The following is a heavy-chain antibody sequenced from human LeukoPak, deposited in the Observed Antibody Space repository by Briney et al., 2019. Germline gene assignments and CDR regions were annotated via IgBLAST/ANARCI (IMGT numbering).Heavy chain of an antibody. D-gene: IGHD2-15*01. V-gene: IGHV3-23*01. CDR3: ATQGVAIVVVVAATREFDY. CDR1: GFTFSSYA. CDR2: ISGSGGST. J-gene: IGHJ4*02. Sequence: PGGSLRLSCAASGFTFSSYAMSWVRQAPGKGLEWVSAISGSGGSTYYADSVKGRFTISRDNSKNTLYLQMNSLRAEDTAVYYCATQGVAIVVVVAATREFDYWGQGTLVTVSS.